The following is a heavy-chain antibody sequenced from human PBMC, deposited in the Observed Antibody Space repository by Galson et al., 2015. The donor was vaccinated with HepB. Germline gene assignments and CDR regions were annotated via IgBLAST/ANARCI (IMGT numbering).Heavy chain of an antibody. Sequence: SLRLSCAASGFTFSSYGMHWIRQAPGKGLEWVAVISYDGSNKYYADSVKGRFTISRDNSKNTLYLQMNSLRAEDTAVYYCAKDQAATYSGSYLDQPELDYWGQGTLVTVPS. J-gene: IGHJ4*02. V-gene: IGHV3-30*18. D-gene: IGHD1-26*01. CDR3: AKDQAATYSGSYLDQPELDY. CDR2: ISYDGSNK. CDR1: GFTFSSYG.